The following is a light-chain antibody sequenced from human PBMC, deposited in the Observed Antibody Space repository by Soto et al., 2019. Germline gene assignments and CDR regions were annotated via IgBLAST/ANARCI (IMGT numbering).Light chain of an antibody. CDR3: SSYTSSSTV. J-gene: IGLJ1*01. Sequence: QSALTQPASVSGSPGQSITISCTGTSSDVGGYNYVSWYQQHPGKAPKLMIDDVSNRPSGVSNRFSGSKSGNTASLTISGLQAEDEADYYCSSYTSSSTVFGTGTKLTVL. CDR2: DVS. V-gene: IGLV2-14*01. CDR1: SSDVGGYNY.